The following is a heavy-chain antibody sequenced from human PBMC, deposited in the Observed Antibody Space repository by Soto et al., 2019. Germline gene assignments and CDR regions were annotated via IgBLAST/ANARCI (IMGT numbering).Heavy chain of an antibody. D-gene: IGHD5-12*01. CDR1: GFTFSSYD. J-gene: IGHJ3*02. CDR3: ARLNSGYGRVAFDI. V-gene: IGHV3-13*01. Sequence: GGSLRLSCAASGFTFSSYDMHCVRQATGKGLEWVSAIGTAGDTYYPGSVKGRFTISRENAKNSLYLQMNSLRAGDTAVYYCARLNSGYGRVAFDIWGQGTMVTVSS. CDR2: IGTAGDT.